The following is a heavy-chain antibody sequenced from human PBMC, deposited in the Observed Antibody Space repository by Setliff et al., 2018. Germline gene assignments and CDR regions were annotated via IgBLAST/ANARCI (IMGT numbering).Heavy chain of an antibody. CDR1: GFSFSSYS. CDR2: ISSSSSTI. V-gene: IGHV3-48*01. J-gene: IGHJ4*02. D-gene: IGHD3-10*01. Sequence: PGGSLRLSCAASGFSFSSYSMNWVRQAPGKGLEWVSYISSSSSTIYYADSVKGRFTISRDNAKNSLYLQMNSLRAEDTAVYYCVMGSGAPGPNWGQGTLVTVSS. CDR3: VMGSGAPGPN.